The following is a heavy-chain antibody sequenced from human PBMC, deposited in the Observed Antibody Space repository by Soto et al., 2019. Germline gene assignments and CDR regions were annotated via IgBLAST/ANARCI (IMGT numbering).Heavy chain of an antibody. V-gene: IGHV3-30*18. Sequence: GGSLRLSCAASGFTFSSYGMHWVRQAPGKGLEWVAIISYDGNNKYYPDSVKGRFTISRDNSKSTLYLQMNSLRAEDTAVYYCAKDEYYYSRSGYYIFDSWGQGTLVTVSS. CDR1: GFTFSSYG. CDR2: ISYDGNNK. J-gene: IGHJ4*02. D-gene: IGHD3-22*01. CDR3: AKDEYYYSRSGYYIFDS.